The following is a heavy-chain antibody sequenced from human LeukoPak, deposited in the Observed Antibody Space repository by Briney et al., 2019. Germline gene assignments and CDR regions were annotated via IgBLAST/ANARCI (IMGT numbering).Heavy chain of an antibody. V-gene: IGHV1-18*01. CDR3: ARVLGDGYDPAHY. J-gene: IGHJ4*02. CDR1: GYTFTSYG. Sequence: ASVKVSCKAFGYTFTSYGISWVRQAPGQGLEWMGWISAYSGHANYAQELQSRVTMTTDTSTSTAYMELRSLRSDDTAMYYCARVLGDGYDPAHYWGQGTLVTVSS. CDR2: ISAYSGHA. D-gene: IGHD5-12*01.